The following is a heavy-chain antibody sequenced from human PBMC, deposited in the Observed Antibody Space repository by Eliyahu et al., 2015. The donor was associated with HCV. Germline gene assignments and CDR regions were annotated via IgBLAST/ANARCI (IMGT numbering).Heavy chain of an antibody. CDR3: AKGGFGGSYPYYFDY. Sequence: EVQLLESGGGLVQPGGSLRLSCAASGFXFSSYAMSWVRQAPGXGLXWVSAISGSGGNTYYTDSVKGRLTISRDNSKNTLYLQMNSLRAEDTAVYYCAKGGFGGSYPYYFDYWGQGTLVTVSS. J-gene: IGHJ4*02. CDR1: GFXFSSYA. D-gene: IGHD3-16*01. CDR2: ISGSGGNT. V-gene: IGHV3-23*01.